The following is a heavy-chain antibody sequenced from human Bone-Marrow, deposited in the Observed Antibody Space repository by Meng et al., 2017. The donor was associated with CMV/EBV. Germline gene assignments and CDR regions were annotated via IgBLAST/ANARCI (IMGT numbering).Heavy chain of an antibody. D-gene: IGHD3-3*01. CDR3: ARVSDLRITIFGVVIKQGWFDP. CDR1: GGSFSGYY. J-gene: IGHJ5*02. Sequence: SETLSLTCAVYGGSFSGYYWSWIRQPPGKGLEWIGEINHSGSTNYNPSLKSRVTISVDTSKNQFSLKLSSVTAADTAVYYCARVSDLRITIFGVVIKQGWFDPWGQGTLVTVSS. CDR2: INHSGST. V-gene: IGHV4-34*01.